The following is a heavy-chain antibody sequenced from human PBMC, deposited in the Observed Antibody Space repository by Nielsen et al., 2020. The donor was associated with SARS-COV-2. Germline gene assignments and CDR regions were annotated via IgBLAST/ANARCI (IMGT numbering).Heavy chain of an antibody. Sequence: SETLSLTCTVSGGSISSSSYYWGWIRQPPGKGLEWIGSIDYSGSTYYNPSLKSRVTISVDTSKTQFSLKLSSVTAADTAVYYCAGRRIAAAFEAFDIWGQGTMVTVSS. CDR3: AGRRIAAAFEAFDI. V-gene: IGHV4-39*01. D-gene: IGHD6-13*01. CDR2: IDYSGST. CDR1: GGSISSSSYY. J-gene: IGHJ3*02.